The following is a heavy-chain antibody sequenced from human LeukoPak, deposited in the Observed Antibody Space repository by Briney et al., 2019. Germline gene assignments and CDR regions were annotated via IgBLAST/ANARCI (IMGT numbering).Heavy chain of an antibody. CDR1: GYIFSSYW. J-gene: IGHJ4*02. V-gene: IGHV5-51*01. CDR3: ARHQYYYDTRAYYIDY. Sequence: GESLKISCKGSGYIFSSYWNGWARQMPGKGLEWMGIIYPGGSDTRYSPPFQGQVTISADKSISTAYVQWNSLRASDTAMYYCARHQYYYDTRAYYIDYWGQGTLVTVSS. CDR2: IYPGGSDT. D-gene: IGHD3-22*01.